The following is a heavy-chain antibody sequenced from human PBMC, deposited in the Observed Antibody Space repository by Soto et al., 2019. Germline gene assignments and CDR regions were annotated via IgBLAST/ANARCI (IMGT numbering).Heavy chain of an antibody. CDR2: ISPYNDYT. CDR3: ARGGYYDNSWGKLSHYGLDV. CDR1: GYTFIRYG. D-gene: IGHD3-16*01. Sequence: QVQLAQSANEVKKPGASVRVSCKAAGYTFIRYGIAWVRQAPGQGLEWMGWISPYNDYTVYAQKVQGRGSMTADTSTXTXYXHLRGLKSDDTAVYYCARGGYYDNSWGKLSHYGLDVWGQGTSVSVSS. V-gene: IGHV1-18*01. J-gene: IGHJ6*02.